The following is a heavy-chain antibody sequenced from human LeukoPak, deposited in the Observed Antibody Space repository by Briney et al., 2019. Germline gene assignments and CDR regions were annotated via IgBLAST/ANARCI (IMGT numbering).Heavy chain of an antibody. V-gene: IGHV4-39*07. J-gene: IGHJ4*02. CDR2: INHSGST. D-gene: IGHD3-3*01. Sequence: PSETLSLTCTVSGGSISSGGYYWSWIRQHPGKGLEWIGEINHSGSTNYNPSLKSRVTISVDTSKNQFSLKLSSVTAADTAVYYCARGKNYDFWSGYIYYFDYWGQGTLVTVSS. CDR3: ARGKNYDFWSGYIYYFDY. CDR1: GGSISSGGYY.